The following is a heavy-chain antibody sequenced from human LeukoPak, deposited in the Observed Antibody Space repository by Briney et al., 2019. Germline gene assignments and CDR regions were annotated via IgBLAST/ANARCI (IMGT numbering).Heavy chain of an antibody. CDR2: IIPIFGTA. J-gene: IGHJ4*02. D-gene: IGHD2-15*01. CDR1: GGTFSSYA. V-gene: IGHV1-69*06. CDR3: AREERYCSGGSCYFGY. Sequence: SVKVSCKASGGTFSSYAISWVRQAPGQGLEWMGGIIPIFGTASYAQKFQGRVTITADKSTSTAYMELSSLRSEDTAVYYCAREERYCSGGSCYFGYWGQGTLVTVSS.